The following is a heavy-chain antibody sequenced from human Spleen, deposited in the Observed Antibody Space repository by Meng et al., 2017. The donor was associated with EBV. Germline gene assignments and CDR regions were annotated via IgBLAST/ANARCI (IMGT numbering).Heavy chain of an antibody. V-gene: IGHV4-4*02. D-gene: IGHD2-15*01. CDR2: IHHSGGT. CDR3: ARAGYHRPASEY. J-gene: IGHJ4*02. CDR1: RGFITSGDW. Sequence: QVQLQQWGPGLVRPSGTLSLTCAVSRGFITSGDWWSWVRQSPGKGLEWIGEIHHSGGTSYNPSLKSRVTISLDMSKDQFSLRLSSVTAADTAVYYCARAGYHRPASEYWGQGTLVTVSS.